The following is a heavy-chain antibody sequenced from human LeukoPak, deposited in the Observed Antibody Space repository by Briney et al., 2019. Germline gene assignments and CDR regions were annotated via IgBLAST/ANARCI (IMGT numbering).Heavy chain of an antibody. CDR2: IYYSGST. D-gene: IGHD3-9*01. V-gene: IGHV4-31*03. J-gene: IGHJ4*02. CDR1: GGSISSGGYY. Sequence: TPSQTLSLTCTVSGGSISSGGYYWSRIRQHPGKGLEWIGYIYYSGSTYYNPSLKSRVTISVDTSKNQFSLKLSSVTAADTAVYYCARSYYDILTGYSDWGQGTLVTVSS. CDR3: ARSYYDILTGYSD.